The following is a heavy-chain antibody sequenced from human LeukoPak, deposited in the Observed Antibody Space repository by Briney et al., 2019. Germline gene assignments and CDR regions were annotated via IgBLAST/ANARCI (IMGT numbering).Heavy chain of an antibody. CDR2: ISSSGSTI. Sequence: PGGSLRLSCAASGFTFSDYYMSWIRQAPGKGLEWVSYISSSGSTIYYADSVKGRFTISRDNAKNSLYLQMNSLRAEDTAVYCCARDWSIAVAGYFDYWGQGTLVTVSS. V-gene: IGHV3-11*01. D-gene: IGHD6-19*01. CDR1: GFTFSDYY. J-gene: IGHJ4*02. CDR3: ARDWSIAVAGYFDY.